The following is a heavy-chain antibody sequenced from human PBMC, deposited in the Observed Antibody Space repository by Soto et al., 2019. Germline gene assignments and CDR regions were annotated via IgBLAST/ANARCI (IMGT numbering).Heavy chain of an antibody. J-gene: IGHJ4*02. Sequence: PGGSLRLSCAASGFTVSNNYMSWVRQAPGKGLEWVSLIYSGGSTYYADSVKGRFTISRDNSKNTLYLQMNSLRAEDTAVYYCAKDLGYYYDSSGYYPFDYWGQGTLVTVSS. V-gene: IGHV3-53*01. CDR1: GFTVSNNY. CDR2: IYSGGST. D-gene: IGHD3-22*01. CDR3: AKDLGYYYDSSGYYPFDY.